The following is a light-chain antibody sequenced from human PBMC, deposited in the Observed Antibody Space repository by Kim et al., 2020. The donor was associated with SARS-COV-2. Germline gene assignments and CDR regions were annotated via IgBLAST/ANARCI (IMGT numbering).Light chain of an antibody. CDR1: ISNIGNNI. CDR3: STWDDSLSGQV. V-gene: IGLV1-47*01. Sequence: GQRVTMSCSGSISNIGNNIVYWYQQLPGTAPKLLIYRNTQRPSGVPDRFSGSKSDTSASLAISGLRSEDEADYYCSTWDDSLSGQVFGGGTQLTVL. CDR2: RNT. J-gene: IGLJ3*02.